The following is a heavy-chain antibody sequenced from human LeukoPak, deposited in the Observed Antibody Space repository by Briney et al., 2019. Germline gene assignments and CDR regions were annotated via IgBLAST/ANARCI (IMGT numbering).Heavy chain of an antibody. CDR2: IRGGGVDT. Sequence: GGSQRLSCAASGFSFSTYAMSWVRQAPGKGLEWVSGIRGGGVDTHYADSVKGRCRISRDNSQNTLYLQLNSLRAEDTAVYYCASGTYRLGDYGPLGTLVSV. CDR1: GFSFSTYA. V-gene: IGHV3-23*01. CDR3: ASGTYRLGDY. D-gene: IGHD3-16*02. J-gene: IGHJ4*02.